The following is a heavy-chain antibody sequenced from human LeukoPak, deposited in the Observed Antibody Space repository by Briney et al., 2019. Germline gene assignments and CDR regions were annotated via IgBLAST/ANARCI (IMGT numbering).Heavy chain of an antibody. V-gene: IGHV3-23*01. D-gene: IGHD3-3*01. CDR1: GFTFDDYT. CDR2: ISGSGGST. J-gene: IGHJ4*02. Sequence: PGGSLRLSCAASGFTFDDYTMHWVRQAPGKGLEWVSAISGSGGSTYYADSVKGRFTISRDNSKNTLYLQMNSLRAEDTAVYYCAKVVYDFWSGYGYWGQGTLVTVSS. CDR3: AKVVYDFWSGYGY.